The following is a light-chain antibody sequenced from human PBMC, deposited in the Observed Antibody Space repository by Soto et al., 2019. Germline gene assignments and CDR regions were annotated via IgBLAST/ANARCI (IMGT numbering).Light chain of an antibody. J-gene: IGKJ4*01. CDR1: QGVLHSNGYNY. V-gene: IGKV2-28*01. Sequence: DMLMTQSPLSLRFSPGESSSISCSSSQGVLHSNGYNYLDWYLQRPGQSPQLLIYLGSNRASGVPDRFSGSGSGTDFTLKISRVEAEDVGVYYCMQALQTPLTFGGGTKVDIK. CDR3: MQALQTPLT. CDR2: LGS.